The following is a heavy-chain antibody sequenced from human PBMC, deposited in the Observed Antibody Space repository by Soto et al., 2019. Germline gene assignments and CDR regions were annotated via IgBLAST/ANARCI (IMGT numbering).Heavy chain of an antibody. V-gene: IGHV1-2*02. CDR3: ARDGPVDVGATPDDWFDP. J-gene: IGHJ5*02. CDR2: INPDSGAT. CDR1: GYNFVYCY. Sequence: ASVKVSCKASGYNFVYCYIHWVRQAPGQGPEWMAWINPDSGATNYAQNFQGSVTLTSDTSTSTVYMEMSSLTYDDTAVYYCARDGPVDVGATPDDWFDPWGQGALVTVSS. D-gene: IGHD1-26*01.